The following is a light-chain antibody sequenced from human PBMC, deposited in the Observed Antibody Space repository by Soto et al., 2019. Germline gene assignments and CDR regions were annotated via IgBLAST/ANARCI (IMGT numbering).Light chain of an antibody. CDR1: ITDIGAYNY. J-gene: IGLJ1*01. Sequence: QSALTQPPSVSGSPGQSITISCTGTITDIGAYNYVSWYQQHPGKAPKLLIYGVSSRPSGVSNRFSGSKSGNAAYLTISGLQADDEAEYYCSSYTSSITPYVFGTGTKLTVL. V-gene: IGLV2-14*01. CDR3: SSYTSSITPYV. CDR2: GVS.